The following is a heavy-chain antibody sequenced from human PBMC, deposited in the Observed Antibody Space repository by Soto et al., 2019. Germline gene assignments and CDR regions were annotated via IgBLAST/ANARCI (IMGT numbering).Heavy chain of an antibody. D-gene: IGHD6-13*01. CDR1: GCTFSSYG. Sequence: VGSLILSYAASGCTFSSYGMHWVRQAPGKGLEWVAVISYDGSNKYYADSVKGRFTISRDNSKNTLYLQMNSLRAEDTAVYYCAKVNRYSRNPHGMDVWGQGTTVTVSS. CDR2: ISYDGSNK. CDR3: AKVNRYSRNPHGMDV. V-gene: IGHV3-30*18. J-gene: IGHJ6*02.